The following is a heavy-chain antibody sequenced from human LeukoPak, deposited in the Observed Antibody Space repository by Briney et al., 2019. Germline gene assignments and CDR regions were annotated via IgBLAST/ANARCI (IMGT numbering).Heavy chain of an antibody. CDR2: IYHSGGT. J-gene: IGHJ4*02. CDR1: GASISSGGYS. CDR3: ARQSYSSGWYFDY. D-gene: IGHD6-19*01. V-gene: IGHV4-30-2*01. Sequence: SQTLSLTCVVSGASISSGGYSWSWIRQPPGKGLEWIGCIYHSGGTHYNPSLKSRVTMSVDMSKNQISLNLNSVTAADTAVYYCARQSYSSGWYFDYWGQGTLVTVSS.